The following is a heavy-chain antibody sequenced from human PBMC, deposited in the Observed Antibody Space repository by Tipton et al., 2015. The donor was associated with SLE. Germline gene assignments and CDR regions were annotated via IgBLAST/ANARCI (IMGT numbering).Heavy chain of an antibody. D-gene: IGHD4-11*01. CDR1: GGTFSSYA. J-gene: IGHJ4*02. V-gene: IGHV1-2*06. Sequence: QLVQSGAEVKKPGSSVKVSCKASGGTFSSYAISWVRQAPGQGLEWMGRINPNSGGTNYAQKFQGRVTMTRDTSISTAYMELSRLRSDDTAVYYCARGPTDYNFDYWGQGTLVTVSS. CDR2: INPNSGGT. CDR3: ARGPTDYNFDY.